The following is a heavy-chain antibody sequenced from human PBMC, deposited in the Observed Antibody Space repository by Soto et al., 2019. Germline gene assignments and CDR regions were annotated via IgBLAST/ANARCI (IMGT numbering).Heavy chain of an antibody. J-gene: IGHJ5*02. CDR2: IYTDGST. CDR3: ARDGYSSSWYEFDP. CDR1: GGSISSYY. D-gene: IGHD6-13*01. Sequence: TSETLSLTCTVSGGSISSYYWSWIRQPAWKGLEWIGRIYTDGSTNYNPSLKSRVTMSVDTSKNQFSLKLNSVTAADTAVYYRARDGYSSSWYEFDPWGQGTLVTVSS. V-gene: IGHV4-4*07.